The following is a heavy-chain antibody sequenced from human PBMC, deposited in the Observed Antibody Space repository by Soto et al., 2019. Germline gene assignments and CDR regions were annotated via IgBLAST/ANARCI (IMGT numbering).Heavy chain of an antibody. Sequence: PGGSLRLSWAASGFTFSNAWMNWVRQAPGKGLEWVGRIKSKTDGGTTDYAAPVKGRFTISRDDSKNTLYLQMNSLKTEDTAVYYCTTESGYYDSSGYYYAWGQGTLVTVSS. D-gene: IGHD3-22*01. CDR2: IKSKTDGGTT. CDR3: TTESGYYDSSGYYYA. J-gene: IGHJ5*02. V-gene: IGHV3-15*07. CDR1: GFTFSNAW.